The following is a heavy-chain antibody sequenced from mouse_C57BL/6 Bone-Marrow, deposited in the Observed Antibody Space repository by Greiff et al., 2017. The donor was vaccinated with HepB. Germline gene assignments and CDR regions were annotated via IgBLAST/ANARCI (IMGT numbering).Heavy chain of an antibody. V-gene: IGHV5-4*01. CDR3: ARAQLGRYWYFDV. Sequence: EVQVVESGGGLVKPGGSLKLSCAASGFTFSSYAMSWVRQTPEKRLEWVATISDGGSYTYYPDNVKGRFTISRDNAKNNLYLQMSHLKSENTAMYYCARAQLGRYWYFDVWGTGTTVTVSS. CDR1: GFTFSSYA. J-gene: IGHJ1*03. CDR2: ISDGGSYT. D-gene: IGHD4-1*02.